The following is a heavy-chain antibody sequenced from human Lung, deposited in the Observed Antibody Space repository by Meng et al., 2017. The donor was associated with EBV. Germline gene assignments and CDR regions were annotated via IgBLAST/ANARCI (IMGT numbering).Heavy chain of an antibody. J-gene: IGHJ5*02. D-gene: IGHD4-17*01. V-gene: IGHV4-31*03. Sequence: QGQLQQSGPGLVKPSQTLSLTCTGSGGSISSGGFYWSWIRQHPGKGLDWIGYIYYSGSTYYNPSLRSRVAISIDTSKNQFSLKLTSVTAADTAVYFCARTNYGDYNWFDPWGQGTLVTVSS. CDR2: IYYSGST. CDR1: GGSISSGGFY. CDR3: ARTNYGDYNWFDP.